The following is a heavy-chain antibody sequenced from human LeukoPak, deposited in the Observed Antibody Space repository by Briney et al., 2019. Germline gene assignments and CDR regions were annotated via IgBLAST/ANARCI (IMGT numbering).Heavy chain of an antibody. D-gene: IGHD3-22*01. CDR2: ISSSSSYI. Sequence: GGSLGLSCAASGFTFSSNYMNWVRQAPGKGLEWVSSISSSSSYIYYADSVKGRFTISRDNAKNSLYLQMNSLRAEDTAVYYCARDGHYDSSGYYYGYFQHWGQGTLVTVSS. V-gene: IGHV3-21*01. CDR3: ARDGHYDSSGYYYGYFQH. J-gene: IGHJ1*01. CDR1: GFTFSSNY.